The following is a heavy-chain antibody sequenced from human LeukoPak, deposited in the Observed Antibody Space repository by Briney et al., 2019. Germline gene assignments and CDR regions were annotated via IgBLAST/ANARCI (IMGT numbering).Heavy chain of an antibody. CDR1: GFTFSTYA. CDR2: ISCDGSNK. V-gene: IGHV3-30*18. Sequence: AGGSLRLSCAASGFTFSTYAMHWVRQAPGKGLEWVAVISCDGSNKYYADSVKGRFTISRDNSKNTLYLQMNTLRAEDTAVYYCAKDVSWNWFDPWGQGTLVTVSS. CDR3: AKDVSWNWFDP. J-gene: IGHJ5*02.